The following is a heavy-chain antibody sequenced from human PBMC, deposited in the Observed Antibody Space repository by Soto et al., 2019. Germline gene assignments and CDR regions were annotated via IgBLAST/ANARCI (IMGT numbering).Heavy chain of an antibody. J-gene: IGHJ4*02. D-gene: IGHD2-15*01. CDR3: ARDNSRAIVVVVAASPSIDY. CDR1: GYTFTSYY. V-gene: IGHV1-46*01. CDR2: INPSGGST. Sequence: QVQLVQSGAEVKKPGASVKVSCKASGYTFTSYYMHWVRQAPGQGLEWMGIINPSGGSTSYAQKFQGRVTRTRDTSTSTVYMELSSLRSEDTAVYYCARDNSRAIVVVVAASPSIDYWGQGTLVTVSS.